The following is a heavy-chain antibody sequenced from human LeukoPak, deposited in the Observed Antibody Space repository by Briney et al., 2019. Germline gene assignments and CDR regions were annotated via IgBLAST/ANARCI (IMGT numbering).Heavy chain of an antibody. CDR3: ARDRYGDGFAHFDY. V-gene: IGHV1-2*02. CDR1: GYTFTSYA. CDR2: ITPSGGT. Sequence: ASVKVSCKASGYTFTSYAMHWVRQAPGQGLEWMGWITPSGGTNYPQRFQGRVAITRDTSITTAYMDLSRLTSDDTAVYYCARDRYGDGFAHFDYWGQGALVTVSS. D-gene: IGHD5-24*01. J-gene: IGHJ4*02.